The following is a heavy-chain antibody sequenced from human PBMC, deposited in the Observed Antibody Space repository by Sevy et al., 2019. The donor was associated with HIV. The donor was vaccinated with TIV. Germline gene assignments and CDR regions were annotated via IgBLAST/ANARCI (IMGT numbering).Heavy chain of an antibody. V-gene: IGHV3-21*01. CDR3: AREFGPGIAAAPDL. CDR2: ISSSSTYI. D-gene: IGHD6-13*01. CDR1: GFTFCSYN. Sequence: GGSLRLSCEASGFTFCSYNMNWVRQAPGKGLEWVSSISSSSTYIYYAVSVQGRFTISRDNAKNSLFLQMNSLRAEDTAVYHCAREFGPGIAAAPDLWGRGTLVTVSS. J-gene: IGHJ2*01.